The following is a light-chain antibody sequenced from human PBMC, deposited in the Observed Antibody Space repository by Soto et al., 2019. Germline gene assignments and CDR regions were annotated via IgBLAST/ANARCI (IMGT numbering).Light chain of an antibody. CDR3: QQLTDWPPQGT. V-gene: IGKV3-11*01. J-gene: IGKJ1*01. CDR2: DAS. Sequence: EVVLTQSPDTLSLPPGERATLSCRASQSISSYLAWYQQKPGQAPRLLIYDASSRATGIPARFSGSGSGTDFTLTISSIEPEDFAVYYCQQLTDWPPQGTFGQGTKVEIK. CDR1: QSISSY.